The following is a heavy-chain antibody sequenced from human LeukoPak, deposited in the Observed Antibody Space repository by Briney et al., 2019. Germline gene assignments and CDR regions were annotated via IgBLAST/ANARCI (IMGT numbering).Heavy chain of an antibody. CDR2: IFYSGTT. V-gene: IGHV4-39*07. Sequence: SETLSLTCTVSGGSISSSSYYWGWIRQPPGKGLEWIGNIFYSGTTYYNPSLKSRVTISRDMSTNQFSLKMTSVTAADTAVYFCARDMGAPDYGSYSVDYWGQGTLVTVSS. J-gene: IGHJ4*02. CDR1: GGSISSSSYY. CDR3: ARDMGAPDYGSYSVDY. D-gene: IGHD4-23*01.